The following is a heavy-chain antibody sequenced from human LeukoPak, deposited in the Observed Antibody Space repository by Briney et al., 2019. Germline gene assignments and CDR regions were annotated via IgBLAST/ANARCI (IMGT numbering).Heavy chain of an antibody. CDR3: ARTSVDTGGYFDY. J-gene: IGHJ4*02. Sequence: GGSLRLSCTASGFIFSSYNMNWVRQAPGKGLEWVSSISSSSSYIYYADPVKGRFTISRDNAKNSLYLQMNSLRAEDTAVYYCARTSVDTGGYFDYWGQGTLVTVSS. CDR2: ISSSSSYI. CDR1: GFIFSSYN. V-gene: IGHV3-21*01. D-gene: IGHD5-18*01.